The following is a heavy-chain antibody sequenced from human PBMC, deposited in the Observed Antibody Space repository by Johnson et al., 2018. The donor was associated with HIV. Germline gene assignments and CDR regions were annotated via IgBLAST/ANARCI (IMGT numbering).Heavy chain of an antibody. Sequence: VQLVESGGVVVQPGGSLRLSCAASGFTFDDYGMTWVRQAPGKGLEWVSGIFSAGGTYYADSVWGRVTISRDNSRNTLYLQMNSLRAEDTAVYYCARDLVAAAGTGGEYAFDIWGQGTMVTVSS. CDR2: IFSAGGT. CDR1: GFTFDDYG. D-gene: IGHD6-13*01. V-gene: IGHV3-66*01. CDR3: ARDLVAAAGTGGEYAFDI. J-gene: IGHJ3*02.